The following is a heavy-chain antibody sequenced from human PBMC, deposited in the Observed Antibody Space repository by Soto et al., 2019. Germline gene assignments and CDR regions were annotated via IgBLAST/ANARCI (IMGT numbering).Heavy chain of an antibody. J-gene: IGHJ5*02. CDR2: ISVYNGNT. V-gene: IGHV1-18*04. CDR3: VRDNDYRFDP. Sequence: ASVKVSCKASGYTFASDGISWVRQAPGQGLEWTGWISVYNGNTNYAQKLQGRVTMTTDTSTSTAYVELRTLRSDDTAVYYCVRDNDYRFDPWGQGTLVTVSS. D-gene: IGHD4-17*01. CDR1: GYTFASDG.